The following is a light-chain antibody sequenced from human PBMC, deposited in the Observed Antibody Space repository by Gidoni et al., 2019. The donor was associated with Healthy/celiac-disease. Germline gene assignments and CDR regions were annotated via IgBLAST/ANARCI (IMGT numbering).Light chain of an antibody. J-gene: IGKJ2*01. CDR2: KAS. V-gene: IGKV1-5*03. CDR3: QQYNSYSYT. CDR1: QSISSW. Sequence: DIQTTQSPSTLSASVGDRVTITCRASQSISSWLAWYQQKPGKAPKLLIYKASSLESGVPSRFSGSGSGTEFTLTISSLQPDDFATYYCQQYNSYSYTFGQXTKLEIK.